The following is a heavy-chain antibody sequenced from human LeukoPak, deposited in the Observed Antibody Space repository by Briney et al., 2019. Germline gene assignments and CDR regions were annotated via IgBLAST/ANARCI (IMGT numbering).Heavy chain of an antibody. J-gene: IGHJ5*02. CDR1: GGTFSSYA. CDR3: ARADGIQDLRYFDWLYNWFDP. D-gene: IGHD3-9*01. Sequence: ASVKVSCKASGGTFSSYAINWVRQAPGQGLEWMGGIIPIFDTANYAQKLQGRVTMTTDTSTSTAYMELRSLRSDDTAVYYCARADGIQDLRYFDWLYNWFDPWGQGTLVTVSS. CDR2: IIPIFDTA. V-gene: IGHV1-69*05.